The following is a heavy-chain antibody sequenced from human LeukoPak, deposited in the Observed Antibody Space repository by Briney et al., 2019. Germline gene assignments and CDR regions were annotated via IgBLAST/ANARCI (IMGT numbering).Heavy chain of an antibody. V-gene: IGHV4-30-4*01. Sequence: SETLSLTCTVSGGSISSGDYYWSWIRQPPGKGLEWIGYIYYSGSTYYNPSLKSRVTISVDTSKNQFSLKLSSVTAADTAVYYCARGREIDSSSWYNWFDPWGQGTLVTVSS. J-gene: IGHJ5*02. CDR3: ARGREIDSSSWYNWFDP. CDR2: IYYSGST. D-gene: IGHD6-13*01. CDR1: GGSISSGDYY.